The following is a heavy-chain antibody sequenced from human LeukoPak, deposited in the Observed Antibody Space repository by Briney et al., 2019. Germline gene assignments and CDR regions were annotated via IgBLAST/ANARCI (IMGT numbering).Heavy chain of an antibody. CDR1: GFTFSSYW. Sequence: PGGSLRLSCAASGFTFSSYWMSWVRQAPGKGLEWVANIKQDGSERYYVDSVKGRFTISRDNAKNSLYLQMNSLRAEDTAVYYCAKVGYGGGSRGAFDIWGQGTMVTVSS. V-gene: IGHV3-7*01. J-gene: IGHJ3*02. CDR2: IKQDGSER. D-gene: IGHD2-15*01. CDR3: AKVGYGGGSRGAFDI.